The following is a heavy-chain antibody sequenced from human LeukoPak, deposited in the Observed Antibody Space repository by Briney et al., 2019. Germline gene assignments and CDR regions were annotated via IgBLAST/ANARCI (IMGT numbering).Heavy chain of an antibody. J-gene: IGHJ4*02. CDR1: GFTFSSYA. Sequence: GGSLRLSCAASGFTFSSYAMSWVRQAPGKGLEWVSAISGSGGSTYYADSVKGRFTTSRDNSKNTLYLQMNSLRAEDTAVYYCAKSSSITIFGVVDYWGQGTLVTVSS. CDR3: AKSSSITIFGVVDY. CDR2: ISGSGGST. V-gene: IGHV3-23*01. D-gene: IGHD3-3*01.